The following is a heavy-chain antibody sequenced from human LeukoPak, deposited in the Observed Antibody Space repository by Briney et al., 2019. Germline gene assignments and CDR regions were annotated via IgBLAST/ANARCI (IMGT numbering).Heavy chain of an antibody. CDR1: GGSISSSNYY. Sequence: SETLSLTCTVSGGSISSSNYYWGWIRQPPGKGLEWIGSIYYSGKTYYNPSLKSRVTTSVDTSKNQFSLKLSSVTAADTAVYYCARGSWIHYDSSGYYKYWGQGTLVTVSS. J-gene: IGHJ4*02. CDR3: ARGSWIHYDSSGYYKY. V-gene: IGHV4-39*01. CDR2: IYYSGKT. D-gene: IGHD3-22*01.